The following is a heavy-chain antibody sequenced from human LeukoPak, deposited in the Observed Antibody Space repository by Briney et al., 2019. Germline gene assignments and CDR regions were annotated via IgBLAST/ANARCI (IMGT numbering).Heavy chain of an antibody. J-gene: IGHJ5*02. CDR2: IYYSGST. D-gene: IGHD2-15*01. CDR1: GGSISSHY. V-gene: IGHV4-59*11. CDR3: ARALSDIVVVVAAPNWFDP. Sequence: SETLSLTCTVSGGSISSHYWSWIRQPPGKGLEWIGYIYYSGSTNYNPSLKSRVTVSVDTSKNQFSLKLSSVTAADTAVYYCARALSDIVVVVAAPNWFDPWGQGTLVTVSS.